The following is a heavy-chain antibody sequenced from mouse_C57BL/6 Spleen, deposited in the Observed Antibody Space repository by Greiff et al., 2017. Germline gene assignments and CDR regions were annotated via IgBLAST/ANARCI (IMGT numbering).Heavy chain of an antibody. CDR2: IDPSDSET. J-gene: IGHJ1*03. D-gene: IGHD2-2*01. CDR1: GYTFTSYW. CDR3: AREVTTWYFDV. V-gene: IGHV1-52*01. Sequence: QVQLKQPGAELVRPGSSVKLSCKASGYTFTSYWMHWVKQRPIQGLEWIGNIDPSDSETHYNQKFKDKATLTVDKSSSTAYMQLSSLTSEDSAVYYCAREVTTWYFDVWGTGTTVTVSS.